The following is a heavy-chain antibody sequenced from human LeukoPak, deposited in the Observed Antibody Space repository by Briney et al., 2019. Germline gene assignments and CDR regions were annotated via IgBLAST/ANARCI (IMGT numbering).Heavy chain of an antibody. V-gene: IGHV4-59*01. CDR1: GGSISSYY. CDR3: ARGVYIAAAQYGY. CDR2: IYYSGTT. J-gene: IGHJ4*02. Sequence: SETLSLTCTVSGGSISSYYWSWIRQPPGKGLEWIRYIYYSGTTNYNPSLKSRVTIAVDTSKNQFSLKLSSVTAADTAVYYCARGVYIAAAQYGYWGQGTLVTVSS. D-gene: IGHD6-13*01.